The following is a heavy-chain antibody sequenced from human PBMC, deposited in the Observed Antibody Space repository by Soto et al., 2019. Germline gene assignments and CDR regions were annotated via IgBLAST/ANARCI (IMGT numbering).Heavy chain of an antibody. CDR2: IWYDGSNK. CDR3: ARDQWPGIAAPDYGMDV. Sequence: QVQLVESGGGVVQPGRSLRLSCAASGFTFSSYGMHWVRQAPGKGLEWVAVIWYDGSNKYYADSVKGRFTISRDNSKNTLYLQMNSLRAEDTAVYYCARDQWPGIAAPDYGMDVWGQGTTVTVSS. V-gene: IGHV3-33*01. J-gene: IGHJ6*02. D-gene: IGHD6-13*01. CDR1: GFTFSSYG.